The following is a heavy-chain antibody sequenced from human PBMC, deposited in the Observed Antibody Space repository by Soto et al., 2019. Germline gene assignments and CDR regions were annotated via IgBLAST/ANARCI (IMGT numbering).Heavy chain of an antibody. CDR2: ISGSGGST. CDR3: AKEQKDSSSWAELNS. Sequence: PGGSLSLSCAASGFTFSSYAMSWVRQAPGKGLEWVSAISGSGGSTYYADSVKGRFTISRDNSKNTLYLQMNSLRAEDTAVYYCAKEQKDSSSWAELNSRGQGTLVTVSS. D-gene: IGHD6-13*01. J-gene: IGHJ1*01. CDR1: GFTFSSYA. V-gene: IGHV3-23*01.